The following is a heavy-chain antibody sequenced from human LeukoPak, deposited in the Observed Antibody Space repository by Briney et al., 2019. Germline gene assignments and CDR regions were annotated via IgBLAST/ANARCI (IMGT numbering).Heavy chain of an antibody. D-gene: IGHD3-22*01. CDR2: INPNSGGT. CDR3: ARDKGRGYHIDY. V-gene: IGHV1-2*02. Sequence: ASVKVSCKASGYTFTGYYMHWVRQAPGQGLEWMGWINPNSGGTNYAQKFQGRVTMTRDTSISTAYMELSRLRSDDTAVYYCARDKGRGYHIDYWGQGTLVTVSS. J-gene: IGHJ4*02. CDR1: GYTFTGYY.